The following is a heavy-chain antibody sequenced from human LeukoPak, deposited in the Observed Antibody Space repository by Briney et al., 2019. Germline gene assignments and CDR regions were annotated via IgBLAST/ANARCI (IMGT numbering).Heavy chain of an antibody. D-gene: IGHD5-12*01. CDR3: ARNTRGYSGSPPDY. Sequence: PGGSLRLSCAASGFTFSSYAMHWVRQAPGKGLEWVAVISYDGSNKYYADSVKGRFTISRDNSKNTLYLQMNSLRAEGTAVYYCARNTRGYSGSPPDYWGQGTLVTVSS. J-gene: IGHJ4*02. V-gene: IGHV3-30*04. CDR1: GFTFSSYA. CDR2: ISYDGSNK.